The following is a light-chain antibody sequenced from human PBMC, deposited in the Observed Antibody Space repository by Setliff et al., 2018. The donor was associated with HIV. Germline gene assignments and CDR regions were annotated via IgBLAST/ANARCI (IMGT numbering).Light chain of an antibody. V-gene: IGLV2-14*03. CDR1: SSDVGGYDY. CDR2: DVS. Sequence: SALTQPASVSGSPGQSITISCTGTSSDVGGYDYVSWYQQHPGKAPKLTIYDVSHRPSGVSNRFSGSKSGNTASLTISGLQAEDDSDYYCSSYTSSSTLYVFGTGTKVTVL. J-gene: IGLJ1*01. CDR3: SSYTSSSTLYV.